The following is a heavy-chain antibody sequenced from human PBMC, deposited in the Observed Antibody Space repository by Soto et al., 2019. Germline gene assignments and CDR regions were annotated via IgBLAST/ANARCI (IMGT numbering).Heavy chain of an antibody. CDR2: ITTFNGKT. J-gene: IGHJ3*02. D-gene: IGHD2-15*01. Sequence: ASVKVSCKASNYTFINFGISWVRQAPGQGLEWMGWITTFNGKTNYAQKFQGRVTMTTDTSTSTAYMELRSLRSDDTAVYYCARVPSYCSGGSCYSDAFDIWGQGTMVTVSS. V-gene: IGHV1-18*01. CDR1: NYTFINFG. CDR3: ARVPSYCSGGSCYSDAFDI.